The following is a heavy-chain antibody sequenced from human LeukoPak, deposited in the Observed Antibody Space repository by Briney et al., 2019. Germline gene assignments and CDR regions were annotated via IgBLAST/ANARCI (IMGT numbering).Heavy chain of an antibody. CDR2: IYYSGST. J-gene: IGHJ3*02. V-gene: IGHV4-39*01. CDR1: GGSISSSSYY. Sequence: SETLSLTCTVSGGSISSSSYYWGWIRQPPGKGLEWIGSIYYSGSTYYNPSLKSRVTISVDTSKNQFSLKLSSVTAADTAVYYCARCPKDYDILTGTPLPAFDIWGQGTMVTVSS. CDR3: ARCPKDYDILTGTPLPAFDI. D-gene: IGHD3-9*01.